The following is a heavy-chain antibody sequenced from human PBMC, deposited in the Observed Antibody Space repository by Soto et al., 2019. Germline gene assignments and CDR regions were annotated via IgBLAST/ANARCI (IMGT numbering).Heavy chain of an antibody. V-gene: IGHV1-18*04. D-gene: IGHD6-13*01. CDR2: ISAYNGNT. J-gene: IGHJ6*02. CDR3: ARPGYGSSWYSDYHYYGMDV. Sequence: GASVKVSCKASGYTFTGYYMHWVRQAPGQGLEWMGWISAYNGNTNYAQKLQGRVTMTADTSTSTAYLELRSLRSDDAAVYYCARPGYGSSWYSDYHYYGMDVWGQGTTVTVSS. CDR1: GYTFTGYY.